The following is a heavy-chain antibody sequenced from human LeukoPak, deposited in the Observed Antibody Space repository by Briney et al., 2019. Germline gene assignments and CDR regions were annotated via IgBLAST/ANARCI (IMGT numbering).Heavy chain of an antibody. CDR2: IHYSGST. J-gene: IGHJ4*02. V-gene: IGHV4-59*08. CDR3: ARGGYYDGSGYDY. D-gene: IGHD3-22*01. Sequence: SETLSLTCTVSGGSISSYYWSWIRQPPGKGLEWIGYIHYSGSTNYNPSFKSRVTISVDTSKNQFSLKLSSVTAADTAVYYCARGGYYDGSGYDYWGQGTLVTVSS. CDR1: GGSISSYY.